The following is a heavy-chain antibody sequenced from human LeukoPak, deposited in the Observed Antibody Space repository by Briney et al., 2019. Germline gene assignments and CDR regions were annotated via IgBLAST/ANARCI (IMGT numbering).Heavy chain of an antibody. CDR1: GYSFTSYW. CDR3: ARRTPETYYYDSSGLGNWFDP. V-gene: IGHV5-51*01. CDR2: IYPGDSDT. D-gene: IGHD3-22*01. Sequence: SGESLKIPCKGSGYSFTSYWIGWVRQMPGKGLEWMGIIYPGDSDTRYSPSFQGQVTISADKSISTAYLQWSSLKASDTAMYYCARRTPETYYYDSSGLGNWFDPWGQGTLVTVSS. J-gene: IGHJ5*02.